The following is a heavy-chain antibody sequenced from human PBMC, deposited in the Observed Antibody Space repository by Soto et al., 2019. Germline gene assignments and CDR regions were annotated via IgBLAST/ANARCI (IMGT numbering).Heavy chain of an antibody. D-gene: IGHD4-17*01. V-gene: IGHV4-39*01. CDR2: IYYSGST. Sequence: LSLTCTVSGGSIGSSSYYWGWIRQPPGKGLEWIGSIYYSGSTYYNPSLKSRVTISVDTSKNQFSLKLSSVTAADTAVYYCARGVIGYYGDSNNWFDPWGQGTLVTVSS. CDR1: GGSIGSSSYY. CDR3: ARGVIGYYGDSNNWFDP. J-gene: IGHJ5*02.